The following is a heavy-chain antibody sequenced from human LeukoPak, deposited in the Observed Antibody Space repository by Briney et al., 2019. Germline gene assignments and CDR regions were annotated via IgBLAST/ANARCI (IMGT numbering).Heavy chain of an antibody. CDR2: INPTGGTT. V-gene: IGHV1-46*03. D-gene: IGHD1-26*01. J-gene: IGHJ4*01. CDR3: ARGAGATTSFDY. CDR1: GYNFTSYY. Sequence: ASVKVSCKASGYNFTSYYMHWVRQAPGQGLEWLGIINPTGGTTTYAQKFQGRVTMTRDTSTNTVYMELSSLRSEDTAVYYCARGAGATTSFDYWGQEPWSPSP.